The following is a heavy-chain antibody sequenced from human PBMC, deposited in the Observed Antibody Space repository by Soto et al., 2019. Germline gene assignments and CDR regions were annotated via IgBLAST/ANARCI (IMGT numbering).Heavy chain of an antibody. V-gene: IGHV5-51*01. D-gene: IGHD2-15*01. J-gene: IGHJ6*02. CDR3: ARQIGTVVNPGSYYYYGMDI. CDR2: IYPGDSDT. CDR1: GYSFTSYW. Sequence: GESLKISCKGSGYSFTSYWIGWVRQMPGKGLEWMGIIYPGDSDTRYSPSFQGQVTISADKSISTAYLQWSSLKASDTAMYYCARQIGTVVNPGSYYYYGMDIWGQGTTVTVSS.